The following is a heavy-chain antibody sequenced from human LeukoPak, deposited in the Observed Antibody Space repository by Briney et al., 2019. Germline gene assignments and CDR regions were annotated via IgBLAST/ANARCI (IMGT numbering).Heavy chain of an antibody. D-gene: IGHD3-22*01. J-gene: IGHJ3*02. CDR2: IYYSGST. CDR1: GGSISSYY. CDR3: ARPVMPYYYDSSGYPPGAFDI. V-gene: IGHV4-59*08. Sequence: PSETLSLTCTVSGGSISSYYWSWIRQPPGKGLDWIGYIYYSGSTNYNPSLKSRVTISVDTSKNQFSLKLSSVTAANTAVYYCARPVMPYYYDSSGYPPGAFDIWGQGTMVTVSS.